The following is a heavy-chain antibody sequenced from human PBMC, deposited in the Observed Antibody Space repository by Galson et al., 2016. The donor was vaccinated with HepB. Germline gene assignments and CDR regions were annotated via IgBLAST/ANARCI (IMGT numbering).Heavy chain of an antibody. CDR3: ARDYIMMTVTWGPDY. CDR1: GFTFSTYA. CDR2: ISYDGSYK. V-gene: IGHV3-30*04. Sequence: SLRLSCAASGFTFSTYAMHWVRQAQGKGLEWVAVISYDGSYKFYADSVRGRFTTSRDNSEDTVYLQMNSLRAEDTAVYYCARDYIMMTVTWGPDYWGQGTLVSVSS. D-gene: IGHD4-17*01. J-gene: IGHJ4*02.